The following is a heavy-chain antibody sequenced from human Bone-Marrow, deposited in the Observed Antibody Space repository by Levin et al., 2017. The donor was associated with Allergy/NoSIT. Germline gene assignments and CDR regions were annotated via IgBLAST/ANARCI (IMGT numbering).Heavy chain of an antibody. Sequence: GESLKISCKTSGYTFDTYGITWVRQAPGQGLQWMGWISTLNGNTFYAQNLQDRLIMTTDASTGTAFMELTSLTSADTAVYYCARDDLLLVPSGLDVWGQGTTVTVSS. CDR3: ARDDLLLVPSGLDV. CDR1: GYTFDTYG. CDR2: ISTLNGNT. D-gene: IGHD2/OR15-2a*01. V-gene: IGHV1-18*01. J-gene: IGHJ6*02.